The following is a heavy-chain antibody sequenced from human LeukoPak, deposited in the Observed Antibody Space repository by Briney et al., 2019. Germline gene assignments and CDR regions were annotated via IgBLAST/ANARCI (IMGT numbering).Heavy chain of an antibody. D-gene: IGHD3-3*01. CDR1: GGTFSSYA. Sequence: ASVKVSCKASGGTFSSYAISWVRQAPGQGLEWMGGIIPIFGTANYAQKFQGRVTITADESMSTAYMELSSLRSEDTAVYYCARVGEHITIFGVVRFAFDIWGQGTMVTVSS. CDR2: IIPIFGTA. CDR3: ARVGEHITIFGVVRFAFDI. V-gene: IGHV1-69*13. J-gene: IGHJ3*02.